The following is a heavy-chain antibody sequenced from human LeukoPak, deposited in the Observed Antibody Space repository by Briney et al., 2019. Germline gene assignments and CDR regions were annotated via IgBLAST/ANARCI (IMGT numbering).Heavy chain of an antibody. CDR2: FNPHSGDT. CDR3: ARSSYDSSLRIDDY. CDR1: GYIFTDYY. Sequence: ASVKVSCKASGYIFTDYYMHWVRQAPGQGLEWMGWFNPHSGDTNYAQKFQGRVTMTRDTSISTAYMELSGLKSDDTAVYYCARSSYDSSLRIDDYWGQGTLVTVSS. V-gene: IGHV1-2*02. D-gene: IGHD3-22*01. J-gene: IGHJ4*02.